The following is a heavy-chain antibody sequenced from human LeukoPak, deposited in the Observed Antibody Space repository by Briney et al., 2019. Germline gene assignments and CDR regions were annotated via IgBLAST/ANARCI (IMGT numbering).Heavy chain of an antibody. D-gene: IGHD6-13*01. J-gene: IGHJ4*02. CDR2: IYYSGST. V-gene: IGHV4-59*01. Sequence: SETLSLTCTVSGGSISSYYWSWIRQPPGKGLEWIGYIYYSGSTNYNPSLKSRVTISVDTSKNQFSLKLSSVTAADTAMYYCARHNSSSWYFPLTNYFDYWGQGTLVTVSS. CDR3: ARHNSSSWYFPLTNYFDY. CDR1: GGSISSYY.